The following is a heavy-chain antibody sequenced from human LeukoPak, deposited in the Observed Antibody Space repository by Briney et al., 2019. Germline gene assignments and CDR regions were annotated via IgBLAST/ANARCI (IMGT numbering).Heavy chain of an antibody. Sequence: SETLSLTCTVSGGSISSYYWSWIRQPAGKGLEWIGRIYTSGSTNYNPSLKSRVTMSVDTSKNQFSLKLSSVTAADTAVYYCARDPLLRYSADAFDIWGQGIMVTVSS. D-gene: IGHD3-9*01. CDR3: ARDPLLRYSADAFDI. CDR2: IYTSGST. V-gene: IGHV4-4*07. CDR1: GGSISSYY. J-gene: IGHJ3*02.